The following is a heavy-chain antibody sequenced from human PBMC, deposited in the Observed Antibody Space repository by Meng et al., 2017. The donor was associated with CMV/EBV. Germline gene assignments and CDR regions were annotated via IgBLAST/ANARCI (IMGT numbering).Heavy chain of an antibody. CDR1: GGSFSGYY. CDR3: ARVWDSGWDY. J-gene: IGHJ4*02. D-gene: IGHD3-22*01. Sequence: QLQQVGGGRLRPSETLSLTCAVYGGSFSGYYWSWIRQPPGKGLEWIGEINHSGSTNYNPSLKSRVTISVDTSKNQFSLKLSSVTAADTAVYYCARVWDSGWDYWGQGTLVTVSS. CDR2: INHSGST. V-gene: IGHV4-34*01.